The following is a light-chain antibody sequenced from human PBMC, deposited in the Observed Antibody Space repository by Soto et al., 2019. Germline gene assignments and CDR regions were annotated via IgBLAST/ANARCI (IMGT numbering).Light chain of an antibody. CDR2: GNT. V-gene: IGLV1-40*01. CDR3: PSYHSSLRHYV. CDR1: SSDIGAGYD. Sequence: QSVLTQPPSVSGAPGQRVTISCTGSSSDIGAGYDVHWYQQLPGKAPTLLIYGNTKRPSGVPDRFSGSRSGTSASLAITGLQAEDEADYYCPSYHSSLRHYVFGTGTKLTVL. J-gene: IGLJ1*01.